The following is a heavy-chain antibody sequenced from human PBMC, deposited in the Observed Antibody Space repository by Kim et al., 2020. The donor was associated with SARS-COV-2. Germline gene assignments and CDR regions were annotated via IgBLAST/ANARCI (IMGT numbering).Heavy chain of an antibody. CDR3: ARDSGYFNWFDP. Sequence: YTPSLKSRVTISVDTSKNQFSLKMGSVTAADTAVYYWARDSGYFNWFDPWGQGTLVTVSS. J-gene: IGHJ5*02. V-gene: IGHV4-39*07. D-gene: IGHD3-9*01.